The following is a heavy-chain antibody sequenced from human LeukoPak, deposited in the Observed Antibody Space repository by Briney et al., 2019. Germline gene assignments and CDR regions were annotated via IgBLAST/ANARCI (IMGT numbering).Heavy chain of an antibody. D-gene: IGHD3-16*01. CDR1: GFSVSGTH. CDR2: MYTGGTT. CDR3: AKDEATSGGGLAS. J-gene: IGHJ1*01. Sequence: GGSLRLSCAASGFSVSGTHMTWVRQAPGKGLEWVSAMYTGGTTYYADSVSGRFTILRDNAKNTLYLQMNSLRPEDTAVYYCAKDEATSGGGLASWGQGTPVIVSS. V-gene: IGHV3-53*01.